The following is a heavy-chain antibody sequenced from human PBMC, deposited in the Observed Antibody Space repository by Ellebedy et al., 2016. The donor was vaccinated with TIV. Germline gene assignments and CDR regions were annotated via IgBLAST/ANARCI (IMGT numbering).Heavy chain of an antibody. V-gene: IGHV5-10-1*01. J-gene: IGHJ5*02. D-gene: IGHD4-17*01. CDR3: ARQGTTVNEAVWFDP. Sequence: GESLKISCKGSGYSFTNYWIGWVRQMTGKGLEWMARIDPSDSSTNYSPSFQGHVTISTDESITTAYLQWNSLKASDTAMYYCARQGTTVNEAVWFDPWGQGTLVTVSS. CDR1: GYSFTNYW. CDR2: IDPSDSST.